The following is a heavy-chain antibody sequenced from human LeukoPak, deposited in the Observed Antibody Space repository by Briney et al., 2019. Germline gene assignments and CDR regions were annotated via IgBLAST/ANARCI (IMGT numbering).Heavy chain of an antibody. D-gene: IGHD2-15*01. CDR2: ISGTRAAT. CDR1: GFSFSRTD. Sequence: GGSLRLSCAASGFSFSRTDMFWVRQAPGKGLEYVSSISGTRAATHYADPVRGRFTISRDNSKNMLFLQMNSLRAEDTALYYCAKGGPGAFDFWGQGTMVAVSS. V-gene: IGHV3-23*01. J-gene: IGHJ3*01. CDR3: AKGGPGAFDF.